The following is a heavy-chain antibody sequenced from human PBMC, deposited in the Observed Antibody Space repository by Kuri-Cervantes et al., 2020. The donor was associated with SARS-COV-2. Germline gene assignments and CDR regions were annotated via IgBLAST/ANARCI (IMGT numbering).Heavy chain of an antibody. V-gene: IGHV1-24*01. CDR3: ATGIGYCSGGSCYNYYYGVDV. CDR1: GYTLTELS. CDR2: FDPEDGET. J-gene: IGHJ6*02. D-gene: IGHD2-15*01. Sequence: ASVKVSCKVSGYTLTELSMHWVRQAPGKGLEWMGGFDPEDGETIYAQKFQGRVTMTEDTSTDTAYMELSSLRSEDTAVCYCATGIGYCSGGSCYNYYYGVDVWGQGTTVTVSS.